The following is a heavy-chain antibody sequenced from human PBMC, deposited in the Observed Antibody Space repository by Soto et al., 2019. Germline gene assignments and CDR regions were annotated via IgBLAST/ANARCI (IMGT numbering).Heavy chain of an antibody. D-gene: IGHD2-2*02. J-gene: IGHJ6*02. CDR3: TEEDGSSNSFYTRYYYYGMDF. V-gene: IGHV3-23*01. CDR2: ITGSGGST. Sequence: GGSLRLSCAASGFPFSSSAMIWVRQAPGKGLEWVSAITGSGGSTYYSDSMEGRLTSSTGNAKNTLYRHMNRLRAXETAVYYGTEEDGSSNSFYTRYYYYGMDFVSQGTTVTASS. CDR1: GFPFSSSA.